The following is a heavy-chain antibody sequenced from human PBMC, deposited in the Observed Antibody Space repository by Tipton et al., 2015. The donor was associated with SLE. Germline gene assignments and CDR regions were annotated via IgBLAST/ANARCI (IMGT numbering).Heavy chain of an antibody. J-gene: IGHJ3*02. Sequence: SLRLSCAASGFTFDDYGMSWVRQAPGKGLEWVSGINWNGGSTGYADSVKGRFTISRDNAKNSLYLQMNSLRAEDTALYYCARESVLATPFTIFGVVNDAFDIWGQGTMVTVSS. V-gene: IGHV3-20*04. CDR1: GFTFDDYG. CDR3: ARESVLATPFTIFGVVNDAFDI. CDR2: INWNGGST. D-gene: IGHD3-3*01.